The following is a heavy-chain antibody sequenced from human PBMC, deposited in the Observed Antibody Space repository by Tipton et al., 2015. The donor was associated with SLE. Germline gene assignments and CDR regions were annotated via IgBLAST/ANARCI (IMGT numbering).Heavy chain of an antibody. J-gene: IGHJ4*02. D-gene: IGHD2-8*01. CDR3: VKATEKAVSFAAGF. V-gene: IGHV3-30*02. CDR2: IRYDGGNQ. CDR1: GFIFSNYA. Sequence: QVQLVQSGGGVVQPGGSLRLSCAASGFIFSNYAMHWVRQAPGKGLEWVSYIRYDGGNQYYADSVKGRFTISRDDSKNTVFLEMNSLRDEDTAVYYCVKATEKAVSFAAGFWGQGTLVTVSS.